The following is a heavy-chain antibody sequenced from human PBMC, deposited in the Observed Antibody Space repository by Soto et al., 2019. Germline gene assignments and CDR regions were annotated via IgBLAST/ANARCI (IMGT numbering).Heavy chain of an antibody. V-gene: IGHV3-30*18. Sequence: ESGGGVVQPGRSLRLSCAASGFTFSSYGMHWVRQAPGKGLEWVAVISYDGSNKYYADSVKGRFTISRDNSKNTLYLQMSSLRAEDTAVYYCVKDCSSGWPYYYGLDVWGQGTTVTVSS. CDR3: VKDCSSGWPYYYGLDV. J-gene: IGHJ6*02. D-gene: IGHD6-19*01. CDR1: GFTFSSYG. CDR2: ISYDGSNK.